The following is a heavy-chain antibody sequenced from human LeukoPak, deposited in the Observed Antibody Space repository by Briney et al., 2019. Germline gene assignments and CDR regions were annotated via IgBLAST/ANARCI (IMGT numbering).Heavy chain of an antibody. CDR1: GYSFTSYW. CDR2: IYPGDSDI. D-gene: IGHD1-7*01. J-gene: IGHJ4*02. V-gene: IGHV5-51*01. Sequence: GESLKISCMGSGYSFTSYWIGWVRQMPGKGLEWMGIIYPGDSDIRYNPSFQGQVTIPADKSITTAYLQWSSLKASDTAMYYCARATTGTRTVDYWGQGTLVTVSS. CDR3: ARATTGTRTVDY.